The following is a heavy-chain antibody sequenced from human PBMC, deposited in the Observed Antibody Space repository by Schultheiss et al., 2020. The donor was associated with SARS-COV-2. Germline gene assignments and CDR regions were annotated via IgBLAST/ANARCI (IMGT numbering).Heavy chain of an antibody. D-gene: IGHD4-11*01. Sequence: GGSLRLSCAASGFTFSNYWMYWVRQAPGKGLVWVSRIKTDGSITQYVDSVKGRFTISRDNAKNTVDLRMDSLRAEDTAVYYCVRDRGSTVTDYWGQGVLVTVSS. CDR1: GFTFSNYW. V-gene: IGHV3-74*03. CDR3: VRDRGSTVTDY. J-gene: IGHJ4*02. CDR2: IKTDGSIT.